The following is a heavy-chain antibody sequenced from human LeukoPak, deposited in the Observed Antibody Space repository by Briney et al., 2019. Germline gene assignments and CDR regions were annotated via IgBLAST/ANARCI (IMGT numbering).Heavy chain of an antibody. CDR1: GFTFDSYA. CDR3: AKSHYADRSYFDS. J-gene: IGHJ4*02. D-gene: IGHD3-22*01. Sequence: SGGSLRLSCAASGFTFDSYAMSWVRQAPGKGLEWVSGISGSGDTTYYADSVKGRFTISRDNSKKTLYVQMNSLRAEDTAAYYCAKSHYADRSYFDSWGQGTLVTVSS. V-gene: IGHV3-23*01. CDR2: ISGSGDTT.